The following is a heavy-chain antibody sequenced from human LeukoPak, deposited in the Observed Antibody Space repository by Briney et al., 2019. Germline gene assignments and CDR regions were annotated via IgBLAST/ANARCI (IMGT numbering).Heavy chain of an antibody. Sequence: SETLSLTCTVSGGSISSYYWSWIRQPPGKGPEWIGYIYSSGSTNYNPSLRSRVTISVDTSKNQFSLKLSSVTAADTAVYYCARDRHGTGSAHTFDPWGQGTLVTVS. V-gene: IGHV4-59*01. CDR2: IYSSGST. D-gene: IGHD3-10*01. CDR1: GGSISSYY. CDR3: ARDRHGTGSAHTFDP. J-gene: IGHJ5*02.